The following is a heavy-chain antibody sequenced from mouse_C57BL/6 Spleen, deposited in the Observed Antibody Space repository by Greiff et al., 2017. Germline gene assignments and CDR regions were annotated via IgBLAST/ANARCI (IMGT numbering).Heavy chain of an antibody. CDR2: IDPNSGGT. V-gene: IGHV1-72*01. CDR3: ARSYYGSSRYFDV. D-gene: IGHD1-1*01. CDR1: GYTFTSYW. Sequence: VQLQQPGAELVKPGASVKLSCKASGYTFTSYWMHWVKQRPGRGLEWIGRIDPNSGGTKYNEKFKSKATLTVDKPSSTAYMHLSSLTSEGSAVYDCARSYYGSSRYFDVWGTGTTVTVSS. J-gene: IGHJ1*03.